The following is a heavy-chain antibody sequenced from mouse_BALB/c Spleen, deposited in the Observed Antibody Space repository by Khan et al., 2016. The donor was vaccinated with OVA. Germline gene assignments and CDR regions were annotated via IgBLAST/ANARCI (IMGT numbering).Heavy chain of an antibody. D-gene: IGHD2-4*01. CDR3: ARKDYYDYDPFPY. CDR2: ISYSGNT. V-gene: IGHV3-2*02. Sequence: VQLKESGPGLVKPSQSLSLTCTVTGYSITSEFAWNWIRQFPGTKLEWMGYISYSGNTRYNPSLKSLISITRDTSRNQFFLQLNSVTTEDTATYYCARKDYYDYDPFPYWGQGTLVTVSA. CDR1: GYSITSEFA. J-gene: IGHJ3*01.